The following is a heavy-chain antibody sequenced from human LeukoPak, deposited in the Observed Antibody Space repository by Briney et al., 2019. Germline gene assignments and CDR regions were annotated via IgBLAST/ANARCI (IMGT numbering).Heavy chain of an antibody. CDR1: GFTFSSYE. CDR3: ARERGYSGYDYFIDSPSDY. CDR2: ISSSGNTI. J-gene: IGHJ4*02. D-gene: IGHD5-12*01. Sequence: PGGSLRLSCAASGFTFSSYEVNWVRQAPGKGLEWVSYISSSGNTIYYGDSVKGRFTISRDNAKNSLYLQMNSLRAEDTAVYYCARERGYSGYDYFIDSPSDYWGQGTLVTVSS. V-gene: IGHV3-48*03.